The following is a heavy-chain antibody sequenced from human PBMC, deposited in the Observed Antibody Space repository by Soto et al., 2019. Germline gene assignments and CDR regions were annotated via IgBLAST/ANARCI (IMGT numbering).Heavy chain of an antibody. CDR1: GGTFSSYA. D-gene: IGHD3-10*01. CDR3: AVTYYRDRKANFDF. CDR2: IIPIFGTA. J-gene: IGHJ4*02. Sequence: QVQLVQSGAEVKKPGSSVKVSCKASGGTFSSYAISWVRQAPGQGLEWMGGIIPIFGTANDAMKVQGRVTITADESTSAAYMELSSLRSEDTAVYYCAVTYYRDRKANFDFWGQGTLVTVSS. V-gene: IGHV1-69*12.